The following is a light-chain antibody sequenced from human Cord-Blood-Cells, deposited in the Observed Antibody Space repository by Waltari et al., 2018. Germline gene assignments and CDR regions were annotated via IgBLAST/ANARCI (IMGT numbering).Light chain of an antibody. J-gene: IGKJ4*01. Sequence: EIVLTQSPATLSLSPGVRVTLSCRASQSVSSYLAWYQQKPGQAPRLLIYDASNRATGIPARFSGSGSGTDFTLTISSLEPEDFAVYYCQQRSNWPLTFGGGTKVEIK. CDR3: QQRSNWPLT. CDR1: QSVSSY. CDR2: DAS. V-gene: IGKV3-11*01.